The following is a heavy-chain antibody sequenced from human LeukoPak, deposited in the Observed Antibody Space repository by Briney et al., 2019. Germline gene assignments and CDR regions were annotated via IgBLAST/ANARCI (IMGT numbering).Heavy chain of an antibody. J-gene: IGHJ4*02. V-gene: IGHV3-23*01. CDR2: ISRIGDST. Sequence: PGGSLRLSCAGSGFTFSSYAMSWVRQAPGEGLEWVSTISRIGDSTYYADSVKGRFTISRDNSKNTLYLQMNSLRAEDTAIYYCAKGGSMTTVVTPFDYWGQGTLVTVSS. CDR1: GFTFSSYA. D-gene: IGHD4-23*01. CDR3: AKGGSMTTVVTPFDY.